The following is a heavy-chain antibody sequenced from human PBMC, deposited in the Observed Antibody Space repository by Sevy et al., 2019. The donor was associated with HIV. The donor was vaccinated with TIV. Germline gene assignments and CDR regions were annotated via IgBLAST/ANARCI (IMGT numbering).Heavy chain of an antibody. V-gene: IGHV1-18*01. CDR3: ARAPSGSQGPGQYFHH. CDR1: GYTFTYYH. D-gene: IGHD1-26*01. Sequence: ASVKVSCKASGYTFTYYHITWVRQAPGQGLEWMGWITPNNGHTNIAQRLQGRVTMTTDTSTSTAYQELRSLTSDDTAVYYCARAPSGSQGPGQYFHHWGQGTLVTVSS. J-gene: IGHJ1*01. CDR2: ITPNNGHT.